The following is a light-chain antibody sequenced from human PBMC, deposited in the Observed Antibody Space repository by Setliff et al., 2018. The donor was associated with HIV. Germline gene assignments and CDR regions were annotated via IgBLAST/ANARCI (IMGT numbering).Light chain of an antibody. CDR3: SSYAGTNNPYV. Sequence: SYELAQPPSVSVAPGKTARITCGGNNIGSKSVHWYQQKPGQAPVLVIYYDSDRPSGVPDRFSGSKSGNTASLTVSGLQTEDEADYYCSSYAGTNNPYVFGTGTKVTVL. V-gene: IGLV3-21*01. CDR2: YDS. CDR1: NIGSKS. J-gene: IGLJ1*01.